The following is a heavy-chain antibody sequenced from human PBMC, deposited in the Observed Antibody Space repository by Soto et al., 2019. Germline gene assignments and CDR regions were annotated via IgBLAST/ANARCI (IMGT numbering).Heavy chain of an antibody. Sequence: EVQLLESGVGLVQPGGSLRLSCAASVFSISSYAMGWVRQAPGKGLDWGSGLVGSAGSTFYAESVKGRFTISRDSSRNTLFLQMNSLRAEDTAVYHWANRARDGQSSPIDHWGQGTLVTVSS. CDR1: VFSISSYA. D-gene: IGHD3-10*01. V-gene: IGHV3-23*01. CDR2: LVGSAGST. J-gene: IGHJ4*02. CDR3: ANRARDGQSSPIDH.